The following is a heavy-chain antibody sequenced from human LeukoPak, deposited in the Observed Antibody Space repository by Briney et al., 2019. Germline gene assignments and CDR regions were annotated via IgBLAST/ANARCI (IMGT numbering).Heavy chain of an antibody. J-gene: IGHJ4*02. D-gene: IGHD5-18*01. CDR1: GYTFTNNA. CDR2: INGANGNT. V-gene: IGHV1-3*01. CDR3: AREDLDTAMATGAFDY. Sequence: ASVKVSCKASGYTFTNNAVHWVRQAPGQRLEWMGWINGANGNTKYSQKLQGRATITRDTSADTAYVELSSLRSEDTAVYYCAREDLDTAMATGAFDYWGQGTLVTVSS.